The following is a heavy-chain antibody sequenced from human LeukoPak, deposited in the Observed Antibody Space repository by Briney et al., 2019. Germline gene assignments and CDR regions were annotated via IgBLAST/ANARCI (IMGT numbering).Heavy chain of an antibody. CDR3: ARVPRPDYYDSSGYEY. CDR2: INHSGTT. J-gene: IGHJ4*02. CDR1: GGSFSVYD. D-gene: IGHD3-22*01. V-gene: IGHV4-34*01. Sequence: SETLSLTCAVCGGSFSVYDWTWIRQPPGKGLQWIGEINHSGTTNYNPSLKSRVTISVDTSQNQFSLKLSSVTAADTAVYYCARVPRPDYYDSSGYEYWGQGTLVTVSS.